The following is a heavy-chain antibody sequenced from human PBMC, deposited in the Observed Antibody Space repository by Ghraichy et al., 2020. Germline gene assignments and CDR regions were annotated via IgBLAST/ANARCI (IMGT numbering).Heavy chain of an antibody. CDR3: ARESVVWFGDGPIIYGMDV. CDR1: GGSISSYY. CDR2: IYYSGST. Sequence: SETLSLTCTVSGGSISSYYWSWIRQPPGKGLEWIGYIYYSGSTNYNPSLKSRVTISVDTSKNQFSLKLSSVTAADTAVYYCARESVVWFGDGPIIYGMDVWGQGTTVTVSS. D-gene: IGHD3-10*01. J-gene: IGHJ6*02. V-gene: IGHV4-59*12.